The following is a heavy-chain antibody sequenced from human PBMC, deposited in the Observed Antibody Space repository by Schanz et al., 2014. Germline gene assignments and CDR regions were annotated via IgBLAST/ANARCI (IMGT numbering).Heavy chain of an antibody. CDR2: ISAYNGNT. CDR1: GGTFSSYT. D-gene: IGHD6-19*01. CDR3: ARLSVAGRPHVNYWYFDL. Sequence: QVQLVQSGAEVKKPGASVRVSCTASGGTFSSYTISWIRQAPGQGLEWMGWISAYNGNTNYAQKCQGWVTMTRDTSISTAYMEVSRLKSDDTAVYYCARLSVAGRPHVNYWYFDLWGRGPLVTVSS. J-gene: IGHJ2*01. V-gene: IGHV1-18*01.